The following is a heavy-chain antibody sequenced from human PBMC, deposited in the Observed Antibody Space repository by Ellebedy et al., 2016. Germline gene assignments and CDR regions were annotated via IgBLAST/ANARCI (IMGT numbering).Heavy chain of an antibody. V-gene: IGHV3-74*01. CDR3: TRDPDTASKIDY. J-gene: IGHJ4*02. CDR2: INSDVSTT. D-gene: IGHD5-18*01. CDR1: GFTFSSDW. Sequence: GGSLRLSXVASGFTFSSDWMQWVRQAPGKGLVWVSHINSDVSTTNYADSVEGRFTISRDNAKSTVYLQMNSLRAEDTAVYYCTRDPDTASKIDYWGRGTLVTVSS.